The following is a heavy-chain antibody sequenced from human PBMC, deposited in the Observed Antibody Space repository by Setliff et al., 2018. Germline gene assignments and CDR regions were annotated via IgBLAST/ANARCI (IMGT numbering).Heavy chain of an antibody. Sequence: SETLSLTCTVSGGSISNTYYYWSWIRQPAGKGLEWIGHIYTSWSTNYNPSLKSRVTISVDTSKNQFSLNLSSLTAADTAVYYCARVSGFQYMDVWGKGTTVTVSS. CDR3: ARVSGFQYMDV. J-gene: IGHJ6*03. CDR1: GGSISNTYYY. V-gene: IGHV4-61*09. CDR2: IYTSWST. D-gene: IGHD3-3*01.